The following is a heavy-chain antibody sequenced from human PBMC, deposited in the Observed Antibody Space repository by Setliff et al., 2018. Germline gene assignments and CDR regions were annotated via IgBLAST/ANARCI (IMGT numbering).Heavy chain of an antibody. Sequence: ASVKVSCKASGYTFTSYDINWVRQATGQGLEWMGWMNPNSGNTGYAQKFQGRVTMTRNTSISTAYMELSSLTSDDTAVYYCAREGVDTRSSTDYRYYMDVWGQGTTVTVSS. CDR3: AREGVDTRSSTDYRYYMDV. J-gene: IGHJ6*03. CDR2: MNPNSGNT. V-gene: IGHV1-8*02. D-gene: IGHD5-18*01. CDR1: GYTFTSYD.